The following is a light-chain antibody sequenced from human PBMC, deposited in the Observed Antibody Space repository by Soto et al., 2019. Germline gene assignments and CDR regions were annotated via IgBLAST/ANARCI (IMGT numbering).Light chain of an antibody. V-gene: IGLV2-23*01. CDR1: SSDVRSYNL. CDR2: EGN. J-gene: IGLJ2*01. Sequence: QSVLTQPASVSGSPGQSITVSCTGTSSDVRSYNLVSWYQQHPGKAPKLMIYEGNKRPSGVSNRFSGSKSGDTASLTISGLQAEDEADYYCCSSAGDTTHVVFGGGTKLTV. CDR3: CSSAGDTTHVV.